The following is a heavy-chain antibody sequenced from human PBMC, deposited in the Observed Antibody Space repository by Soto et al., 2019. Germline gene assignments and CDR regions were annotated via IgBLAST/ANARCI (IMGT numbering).Heavy chain of an antibody. D-gene: IGHD3-9*01. V-gene: IGHV3-7*01. Sequence: EVQLVESGGGLVQPGGSLRLSCAASGFTFSSYWMSWVRQAPGKGLEWVANIKQDGSEKYYVDSVKGRFTISRDNAKNSLYLQMNSLRAEDTAVYYCARATYYDIPRGSEALDIWGQGTMVTVSS. CDR2: IKQDGSEK. CDR3: ARATYYDIPRGSEALDI. CDR1: GFTFSSYW. J-gene: IGHJ3*02.